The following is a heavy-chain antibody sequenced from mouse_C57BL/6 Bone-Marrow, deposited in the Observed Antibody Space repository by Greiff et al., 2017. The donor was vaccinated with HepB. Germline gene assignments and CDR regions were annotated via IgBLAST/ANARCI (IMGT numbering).Heavy chain of an antibody. V-gene: IGHV1-74*01. CDR1: GYTFTSYW. J-gene: IGHJ3*01. CDR3: AIATTVGASPAGFAY. D-gene: IGHD1-1*01. CDR2: IHPSDSDT. Sequence: VQLQQPGAELVKPGASVKVSCKASGYTFTSYWMHWVKQRPGQGLEWIGRIHPSDSDTNYNQKFKGKATLTVDKSSSTAYMQLSSLTSEDSAVYDGAIATTVGASPAGFAYWGQGTLVTVSA.